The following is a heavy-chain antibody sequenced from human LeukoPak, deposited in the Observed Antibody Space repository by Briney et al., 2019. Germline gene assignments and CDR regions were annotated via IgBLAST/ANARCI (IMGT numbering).Heavy chain of an antibody. V-gene: IGHV3-23*01. D-gene: IGHD7-27*01. CDR1: GFTFSSYA. CDR2: ISGSGGST. Sequence: GGSLRLSCAASGFTFSSYAMSWVRQAPGKGLEWVSAISGSGGSTYYADSVKGRFTISRDSSKNTLYLQMNSLRADDTAVCYCARESITGDRDFDYWGQGTLITVSS. J-gene: IGHJ4*02. CDR3: ARESITGDRDFDY.